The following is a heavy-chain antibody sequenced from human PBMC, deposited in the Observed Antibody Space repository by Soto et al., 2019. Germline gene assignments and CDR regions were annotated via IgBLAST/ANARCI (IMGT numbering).Heavy chain of an antibody. J-gene: IGHJ5*01. D-gene: IGHD1-20*01. Sequence: QVHLQEAGPGLVKPSETLSLSCTVSGGSVSSGSYYWSWIRQPPGKALAFIGHIFHSGTTNYNPSLMSRVIISVDTPANHFSLRLRSVTAADTAVYSCARAHITGPLDSWGPGYLVTVSS. CDR1: GGSVSSGSYY. V-gene: IGHV4-61*03. CDR2: IFHSGTT. CDR3: ARAHITGPLDS.